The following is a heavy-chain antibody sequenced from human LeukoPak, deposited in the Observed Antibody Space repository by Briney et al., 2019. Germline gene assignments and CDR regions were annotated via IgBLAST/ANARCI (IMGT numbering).Heavy chain of an antibody. D-gene: IGHD3-10*01. V-gene: IGHV3-23*01. CDR3: AKDSFTVVRGVGSDDGFAV. Sequence: GESLKISCAASGFTFATYGMSWVRQAPGKGLEWVSVAGDSAATTHYADSVKGRFFISRDNSKNTVHLQMNNLRAEDTAVYYCAKDSFTVVRGVGSDDGFAVWGQGTMVIVSS. CDR1: GFTFATYG. CDR2: AGDSAATT. J-gene: IGHJ3*01.